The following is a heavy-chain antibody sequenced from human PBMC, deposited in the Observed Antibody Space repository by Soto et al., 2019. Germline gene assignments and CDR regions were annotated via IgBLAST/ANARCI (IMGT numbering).Heavy chain of an antibody. J-gene: IGHJ1*01. D-gene: IGHD3-16*01. CDR3: ARALGSWGFLDIHH. CDR2: IYWDDDK. Sequence: QITLKESGPTLVRPPQTLTLTCTVSGFSLDTWGVGVGWIRQPPGKAPVWLALIYWDDDKRYSPSLKNRLTITNDTSNSQLVLTVPHMDPVDAVTYSCARALGSWGFLDIHHWGQGTLVTVSS. V-gene: IGHV2-5*02. CDR1: GFSLDTWGVG.